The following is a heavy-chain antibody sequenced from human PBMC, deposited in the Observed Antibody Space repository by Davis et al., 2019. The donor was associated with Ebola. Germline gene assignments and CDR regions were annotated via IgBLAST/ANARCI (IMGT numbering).Heavy chain of an antibody. CDR3: AREGRPGIAVAGYYFDY. Sequence: ASVKVSCKASGYTFTYYYVHWVRQAPGQGLEWMGMINPSGGSTSYAQKFQGRVTMTRDTSTSTVYMELGSLRSEDTAVYYCAREGRPGIAVAGYYFDYWGQGTLVTVSS. V-gene: IGHV1-46*01. D-gene: IGHD6-19*01. CDR2: INPSGGST. J-gene: IGHJ4*02. CDR1: GYTFTYYY.